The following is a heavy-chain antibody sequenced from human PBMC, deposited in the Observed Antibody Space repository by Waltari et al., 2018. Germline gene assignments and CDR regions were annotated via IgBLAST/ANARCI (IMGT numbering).Heavy chain of an antibody. J-gene: IGHJ6*03. V-gene: IGHV3-23*04. CDR3: TKGATVTSATKYYYMDV. D-gene: IGHD4-17*01. Sequence: EVQLVESGGGFLQPGGSLRLSCTASGFSFDTWAMSWVRQAPGKGLEWVSAISGSGGSTYYEDSVKGRFTISRDNSKNTLYLQMNNLSAEDTALYYCTKGATVTSATKYYYMDVWGKGTTVTVSS. CDR1: GFSFDTWA. CDR2: ISGSGGST.